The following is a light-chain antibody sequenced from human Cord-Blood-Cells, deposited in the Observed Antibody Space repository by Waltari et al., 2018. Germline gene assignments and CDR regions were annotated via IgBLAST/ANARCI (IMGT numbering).Light chain of an antibody. J-gene: IGLJ2*01. CDR1: SSDVGSSNV. V-gene: IGLV2-23*02. Sequence: SALPQPASVSGSPGQSITISCTGTSSDVGSSNVVSWYQQHPGKAPKLMIYEVSKRPSGVSNRFSGSKSGNTASLTISGLQAEDEADYYCCSYAGSSTVVFGGGTKLTVL. CDR2: EVS. CDR3: CSYAGSSTVV.